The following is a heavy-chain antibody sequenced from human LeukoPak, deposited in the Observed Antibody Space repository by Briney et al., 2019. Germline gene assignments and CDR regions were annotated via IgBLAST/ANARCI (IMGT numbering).Heavy chain of an antibody. D-gene: IGHD1-14*01. CDR1: DGSISSSNYY. CDR2: IFYTGST. J-gene: IGHJ5*02. CDR3: ARLNKPGWFDP. Sequence: SGTLSLTCTVSDGSISSSNYYWASIRQPPGKGLEWIANIFYTGSTYYNPSLKSRVTISIDASKNQFSLRLNSVTATDTAVYYCARLNKPGWFDPWGQGTLVTVSS. V-gene: IGHV4-39*01.